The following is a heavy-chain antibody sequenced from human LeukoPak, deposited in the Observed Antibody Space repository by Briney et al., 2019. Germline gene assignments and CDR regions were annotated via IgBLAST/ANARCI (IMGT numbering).Heavy chain of an antibody. V-gene: IGHV3-23*01. CDR1: GFTFSSYA. D-gene: IGHD1-26*01. Sequence: AGSLRLSCAASGFTFSSYAMTWVRQAPGRGLEWVSAISGRGGNTYYADSVKGRFTISRDNSKNTLYLQMNRLRAEDTAVYYCAKAVRWELPQEFDYWGQGTLVTVSS. J-gene: IGHJ4*02. CDR3: AKAVRWELPQEFDY. CDR2: ISGRGGNT.